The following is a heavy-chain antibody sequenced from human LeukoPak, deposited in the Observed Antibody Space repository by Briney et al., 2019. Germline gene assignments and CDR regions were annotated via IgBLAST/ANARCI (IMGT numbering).Heavy chain of an antibody. V-gene: IGHV4-4*02. J-gene: IGHJ3*02. D-gene: IGHD3-10*01. CDR3: AVGGVYLRGGAEAFDI. CDR2: IYHSGST. Sequence: SGTLSLTCAVSGGSISSSNWWSWVRQPPGKGLEWIGEIYHSGSTNYNPSLKMRVTISVDKSKIQFSLKLSSVTAADTAVYYCAVGGVYLRGGAEAFDIWGQGTMVTVSS. CDR1: GGSISSSNW.